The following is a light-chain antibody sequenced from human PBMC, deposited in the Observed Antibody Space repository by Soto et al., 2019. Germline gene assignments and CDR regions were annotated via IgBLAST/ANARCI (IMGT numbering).Light chain of an antibody. CDR2: GAS. CDR3: QQYGSSPPIT. Sequence: EIVLTQSPGTLSLSPVERATLSCRASQSVSSSYLAWYQQKPGQAPRLLIYGASSRATGIPDRFSGSGSGTDFSLIISRLEPEDFAVYYCQQYGSSPPITFGQGTRLEIK. CDR1: QSVSSSY. V-gene: IGKV3-20*01. J-gene: IGKJ5*01.